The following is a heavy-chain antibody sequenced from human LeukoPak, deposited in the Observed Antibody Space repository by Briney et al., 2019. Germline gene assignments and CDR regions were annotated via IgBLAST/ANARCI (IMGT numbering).Heavy chain of an antibody. CDR3: ARDSPIQSPFDY. CDR1: GYTFTGYY. J-gene: IGHJ4*02. V-gene: IGHV1-46*01. CDR2: INPSGGST. Sequence: ASVKVSCKASGYTFTGYYMHWVRQAPGQGLEWMGIINPSGGSTSYAQKSQGRVTMTRDTSTSTVYMELSSLRSEDTAVYYCARDSPIQSPFDYWGQGTLVTVSS.